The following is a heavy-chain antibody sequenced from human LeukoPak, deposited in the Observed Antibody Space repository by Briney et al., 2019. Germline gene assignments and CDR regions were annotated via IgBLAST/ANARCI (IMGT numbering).Heavy chain of an antibody. J-gene: IGHJ3*02. D-gene: IGHD3-3*01. CDR1: GGSNSSSIYY. CDR2: VFYNGAT. CDR3: ARVAETYYDFWSGYFLDAFDI. Sequence: SQTLSLTCIVSGGSNSSSIYYWAWVRQPPGKGLEWIGTVFYNGATQYSPSLRSRVTISIDTSTNQFSLKLTSVTAADTALYYCARVAETYYDFWSGYFLDAFDIWGQGTMVTVSS. V-gene: IGHV4-39*07.